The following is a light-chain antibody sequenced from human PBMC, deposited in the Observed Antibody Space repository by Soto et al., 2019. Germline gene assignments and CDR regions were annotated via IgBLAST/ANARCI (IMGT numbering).Light chain of an antibody. CDR2: DAS. Sequence: DIQMTQSPSTLSASLGDRVTITCRPSQSISNWLAWYQQKPGKAPKVLIYDASSLKSGVPSRFSGSGSGIEFTLTINSLQPDDFATYYCQHYNGRFGQGTRLEI. V-gene: IGKV1-5*01. CDR3: QHYNGR. J-gene: IGKJ2*03. CDR1: QSISNW.